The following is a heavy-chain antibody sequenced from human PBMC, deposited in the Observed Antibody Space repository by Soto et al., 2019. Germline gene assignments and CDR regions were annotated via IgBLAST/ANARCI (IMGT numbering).Heavy chain of an antibody. J-gene: IGHJ5*02. V-gene: IGHV1-18*01. D-gene: IGHD6-19*01. CDR1: GYTFATYG. Sequence: QVQLVQSGGEVKKPGASMKVSCKASGYTFATYGVSWGRQAPGRGLEWEGWVSAINGATSSAQNFQDRLLMTPDTSTSTAYMELMSLRSDDTAIYYCTRGKSIAVPEGPWGQGTLVTVSS. CDR2: VSAINGAT. CDR3: TRGKSIAVPEGP.